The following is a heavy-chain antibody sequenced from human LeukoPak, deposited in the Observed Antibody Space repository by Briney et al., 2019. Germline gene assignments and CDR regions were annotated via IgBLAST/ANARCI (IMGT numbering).Heavy chain of an antibody. CDR1: GGSISSSSYY. Sequence: SETLSLTCTVSGGSISSSSYYWGWIRQPPGKGLEGIGSFYYSGSTYYNPSLKRRVTISVDTSKNQLSLKLSSVTAADTAVYYCAGDYCSGGSCYGLNYYGMDVWGQGTTVTVSS. CDR2: FYYSGST. V-gene: IGHV4-39*07. J-gene: IGHJ6*02. D-gene: IGHD2-15*01. CDR3: AGDYCSGGSCYGLNYYGMDV.